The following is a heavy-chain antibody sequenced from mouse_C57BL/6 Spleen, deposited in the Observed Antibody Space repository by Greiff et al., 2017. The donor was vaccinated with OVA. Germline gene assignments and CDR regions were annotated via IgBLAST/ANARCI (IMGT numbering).Heavy chain of an antibody. D-gene: IGHD2-2*01. V-gene: IGHV2-2*01. CDR1: GFSLTSYG. CDR2: IWSGGST. Sequence: VQLVESGPGLVQPSQSLSITCTVSGFSLTSYGVHWVRQSPGKGLEWLGVIWSGGSTDYNAAFISRLSISKDNSKSQVFFKMNSLQADDTAIYYCASLYYGYDGYFDYWGQGTTLTVSS. CDR3: ASLYYGYDGYFDY. J-gene: IGHJ2*01.